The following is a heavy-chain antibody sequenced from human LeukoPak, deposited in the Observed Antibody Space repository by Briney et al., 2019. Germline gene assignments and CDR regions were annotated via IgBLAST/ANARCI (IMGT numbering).Heavy chain of an antibody. CDR1: GYSISSGYY. Sequence: SETLSLTCNVSGYSISSGYYWGWIRQPPAKGLEWIGSIYHSGRTHYNPSLKSRVTISGDTSKNQFSLKLSSVTAAETAVYYCARGLTPDAFDIWGQGTMVTVSS. CDR2: IYHSGRT. V-gene: IGHV4-38-2*02. CDR3: ARGLTPDAFDI. J-gene: IGHJ3*02.